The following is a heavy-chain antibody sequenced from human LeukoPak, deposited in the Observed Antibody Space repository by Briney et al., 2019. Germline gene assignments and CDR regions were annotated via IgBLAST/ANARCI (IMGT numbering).Heavy chain of an antibody. CDR1: DFTFSKYG. D-gene: IGHD3-3*01. V-gene: IGHV3-30*02. Sequence: GGSLRLSCAASDFTFSKYGMHWVRQAPGKGLDWVAFIRFDGTREYYADSVKGRFTISRDNSKNTLHLQMNSLRAEDTAVYYCARDLAIFGVVISYFDYWGQGTLVTVSS. CDR3: ARDLAIFGVVISYFDY. CDR2: IRFDGTRE. J-gene: IGHJ4*02.